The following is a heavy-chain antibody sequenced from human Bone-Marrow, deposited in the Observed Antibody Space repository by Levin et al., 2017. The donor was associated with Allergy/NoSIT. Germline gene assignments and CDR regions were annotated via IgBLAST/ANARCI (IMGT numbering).Heavy chain of an antibody. CDR2: ISGYNGNT. D-gene: IGHD6-6*01. CDR1: GYTFKSYD. V-gene: IGHV1-18*01. CDR3: VRGSSARGMDV. J-gene: IGHJ6*02. Sequence: ASVKVSCKASGYTFKSYDMSWVRQAPGQGLEWMGWISGYNGNTNYAQKLQGRATMTTDTSTSTGYMEMRSLRPDDTAVYYCVRGSSARGMDVWGQGTTVTVSS.